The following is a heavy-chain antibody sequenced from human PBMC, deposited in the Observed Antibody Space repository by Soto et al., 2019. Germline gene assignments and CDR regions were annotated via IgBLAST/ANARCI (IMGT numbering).Heavy chain of an antibody. CDR2: IRYDENNK. Sequence: QVQLVESGGGVVQPGTSLRLSCAASGFTFRNYGMHWVRQARGKGLEWVAIIRYDENNKYYADSVKGRFTISRDNSKNTLYLQMNSLRAEDTAVYYCARDSVWTFDYWGQGTLVTVSS. D-gene: IGHD2-21*01. CDR3: ARDSVWTFDY. J-gene: IGHJ4*02. CDR1: GFTFRNYG. V-gene: IGHV3-33*01.